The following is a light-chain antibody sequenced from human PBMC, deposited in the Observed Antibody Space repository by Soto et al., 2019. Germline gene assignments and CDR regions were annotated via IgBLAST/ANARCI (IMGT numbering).Light chain of an antibody. V-gene: IGKV1-5*01. Sequence: DIQMTQSPSTLSASVGDRVTITCLASQAISSWLAWYQQKPGKAPKVLIYDDSNLEHGVPSRFSGSGSGTEFTLTISSLQPDDFATYYCQQYDSYSWTFGQGTKVDIK. CDR3: QQYDSYSWT. CDR1: QAISSW. J-gene: IGKJ1*01. CDR2: DDS.